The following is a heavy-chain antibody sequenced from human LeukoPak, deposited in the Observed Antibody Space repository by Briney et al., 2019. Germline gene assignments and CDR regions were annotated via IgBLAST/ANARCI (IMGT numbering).Heavy chain of an antibody. J-gene: IGHJ4*02. CDR2: IYPGDSDT. CDR1: GYRFTNFW. CDR3: ARISYYDILTGDY. Sequence: GESLKISCKGSGYRFTNFWIAWVRQMPGKGLEWMGIIYPGDSDTTYSPSFQGQVTISADKSISTAYLQWSSLKASDTAMYYCARISYYDILTGDYWGQGTLVTVSS. D-gene: IGHD3-9*01. V-gene: IGHV5-51*01.